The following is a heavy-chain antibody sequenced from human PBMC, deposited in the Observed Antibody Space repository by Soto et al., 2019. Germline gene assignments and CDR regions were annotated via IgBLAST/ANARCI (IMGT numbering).Heavy chain of an antibody. J-gene: IGHJ6*02. Sequence: EVQLVESGGGLVQPGGSLRLSCAASGFTFSSYDMHWVRQATGKGLEWVSAIGTAGDTYYPGSVKGRFTISRENAKNSLYLQMNSLRAGDTAVYYCARARSGSYYYYGMDVWGQGTTVTVSS. V-gene: IGHV3-13*01. D-gene: IGHD3-10*01. CDR1: GFTFSSYD. CDR2: IGTAGDT. CDR3: ARARSGSYYYYGMDV.